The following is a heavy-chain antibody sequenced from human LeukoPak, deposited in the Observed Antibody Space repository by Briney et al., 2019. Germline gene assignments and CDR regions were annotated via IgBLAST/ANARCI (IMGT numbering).Heavy chain of an antibody. CDR2: ISHDGSES. J-gene: IGHJ4*02. D-gene: IGHD1-26*01. Sequence: SGGSLRLSCAASGFTFNNAWMSWVRQAPGKGLEWVSFISHDGSESFHTESVKGRFTISRDNFKNTVDLQVSGLKEEDTAVYYCARDWGQRGVGATLANWGQGTLVIVSS. V-gene: IGHV3-30-3*01. CDR3: ARDWGQRGVGATLAN. CDR1: GFTFNNAW.